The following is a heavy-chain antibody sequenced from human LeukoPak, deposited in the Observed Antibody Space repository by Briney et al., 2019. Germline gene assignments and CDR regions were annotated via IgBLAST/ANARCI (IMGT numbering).Heavy chain of an antibody. CDR3: AKDHSSGWYYFDY. D-gene: IGHD6-19*01. CDR1: GFTFSSYG. CDR2: ISYDGSNK. Sequence: GGSLRLSCAASGFTFSSYGMHWVRQAPGKGLEWVAVISYDGSNKYYADFVKGRFTISRDNSKNTLYLQMNSLRAEDTAVYYCAKDHSSGWYYFDYWGQGTLVTVSS. J-gene: IGHJ4*02. V-gene: IGHV3-30*18.